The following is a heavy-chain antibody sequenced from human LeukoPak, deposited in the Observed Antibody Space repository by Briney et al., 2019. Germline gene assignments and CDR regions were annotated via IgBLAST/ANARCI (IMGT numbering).Heavy chain of an antibody. V-gene: IGHV4-39*01. J-gene: IGHJ4*02. CDR3: ARPNTYYYDSSGYRD. CDR1: GGSISSSSYY. Sequence: PSETLSLTCTVSGGSISSSSYYWGWIRQPPGKGLEWIGSIYYSGSTYYNPSLKSRVTISVDTSKNQFSLKLSSVTAADTAVYYCARPNTYYYDSSGYRDWGQGTLVTVSS. D-gene: IGHD3-22*01. CDR2: IYYSGST.